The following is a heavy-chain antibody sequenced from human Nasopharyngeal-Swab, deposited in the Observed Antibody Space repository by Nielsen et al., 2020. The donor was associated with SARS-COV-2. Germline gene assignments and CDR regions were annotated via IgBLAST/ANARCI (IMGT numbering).Heavy chain of an antibody. D-gene: IGHD3-3*01. CDR2: IWYGGSEK. Sequence: GGSLRLSCAASGFTFNNYGMHWVRQAPGKGLEWVAVIWYGGSEKHYADSLRGRFTISRDNPKNTLYLQMNSLRAEDTAVYYCGRSGYYDSSCFDDWGQGTLVSVSS. CDR3: GRSGYYDSSCFDD. V-gene: IGHV3-33*01. CDR1: GFTFNNYG. J-gene: IGHJ4*02.